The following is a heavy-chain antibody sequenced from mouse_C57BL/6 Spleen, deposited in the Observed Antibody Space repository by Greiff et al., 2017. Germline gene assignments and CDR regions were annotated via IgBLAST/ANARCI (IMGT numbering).Heavy chain of an antibody. Sequence: EVQLVESGGGLVKPGGSLKLSCAASGFTFSDYGMHWVRQAPEKGLEWVAYISSGSSTIYYADTVKGRFTISRDNAKNTLFLQMTSLRSEDTAMYYCATHYYGSSPYYFDYWGQGTTLTVSS. D-gene: IGHD1-1*01. CDR3: ATHYYGSSPYYFDY. V-gene: IGHV5-17*01. CDR1: GFTFSDYG. CDR2: ISSGSSTI. J-gene: IGHJ2*01.